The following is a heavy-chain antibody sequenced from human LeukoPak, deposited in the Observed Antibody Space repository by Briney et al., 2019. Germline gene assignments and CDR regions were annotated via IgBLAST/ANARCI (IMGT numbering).Heavy chain of an antibody. J-gene: IGHJ4*02. V-gene: IGHV3-21*01. Sequence: PGGSLRLSCAASGFPFSSCGMNWVRQAPGKGLEWVSSISGSSTHIYYADSVKGRFTISRDNAKNSLYLQMNSLRAEDTAIYYCARGSEWSSGVSDYWGQGTLVTVSS. CDR1: GFPFSSCG. CDR2: ISGSSTHI. CDR3: ARGSEWSSGVSDY. D-gene: IGHD3-3*01.